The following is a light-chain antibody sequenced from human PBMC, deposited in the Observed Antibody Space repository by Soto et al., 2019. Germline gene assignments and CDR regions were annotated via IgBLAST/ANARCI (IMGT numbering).Light chain of an antibody. Sequence: EIVMTQSPATLSVSPGERATLSCRASQSVSRNLAWYQQKPGQAPRLLIYGASTRATRIPSRFSGSGSGTEFTVTISSLQSEDIEVYYCPQYNNWTHLTFGGGTKVEIK. J-gene: IGKJ4*02. CDR1: QSVSRN. CDR2: GAS. V-gene: IGKV3-15*01. CDR3: PQYNNWTHLT.